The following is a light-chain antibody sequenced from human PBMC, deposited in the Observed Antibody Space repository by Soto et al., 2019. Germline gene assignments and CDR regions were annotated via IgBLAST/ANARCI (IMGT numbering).Light chain of an antibody. CDR1: QSVSSY. V-gene: IGKV3-11*01. Sequence: EIVLTQSPATLSLSPGERATLSCRASQSVSSYLAWYQQKPGQAPRLLIYDASNRATGIPARFSGSGSGTDFTLTISSLEPEDFAVYYCQQRQQQPTFGQRTKVEIK. CDR3: QQRQQQPT. J-gene: IGKJ1*01. CDR2: DAS.